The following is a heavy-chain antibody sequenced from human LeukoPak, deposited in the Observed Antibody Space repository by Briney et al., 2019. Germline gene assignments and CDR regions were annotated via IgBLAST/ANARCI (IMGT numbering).Heavy chain of an antibody. D-gene: IGHD2-2*01. CDR1: GFTFSSYG. CDR2: IRFDGRDK. CDR3: AKGRYSTSSTFTVNPFDY. Sequence: GGSLRLSCAASGFTFSSYGMNWVRQAPGKGLEWVAFIRFDGRDKYYADSVKGRFTISRDNSKSTLDLQMNSLRVEDTAVYYCAKGRYSTSSTFTVNPFDYWGQGILVTVSS. J-gene: IGHJ4*02. V-gene: IGHV3-30*02.